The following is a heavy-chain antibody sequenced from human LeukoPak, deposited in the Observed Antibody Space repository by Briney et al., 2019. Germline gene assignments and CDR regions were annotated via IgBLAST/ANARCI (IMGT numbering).Heavy chain of an antibody. CDR3: ARVADSSGYFAY. Sequence: PSETLSLTCTVSGGSISSYYWSWIRQPPGKGLEWIGYIYYSGSTYYNPSLKSRVTISVDTSKNQFSLKLSSVTAADTAVYYCARVADSSGYFAYWGQGTLVTVSS. V-gene: IGHV4-59*08. CDR1: GGSISSYY. CDR2: IYYSGST. D-gene: IGHD3-22*01. J-gene: IGHJ4*02.